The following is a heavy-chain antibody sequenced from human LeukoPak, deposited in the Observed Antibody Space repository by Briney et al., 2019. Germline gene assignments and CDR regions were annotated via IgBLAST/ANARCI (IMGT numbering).Heavy chain of an antibody. Sequence: GGSLRLSCVGSGFTFDDSAMQWVRQAPGKGLEWVSSISSSSSYIYYADSVKGRFTISRDNAKNSLYLQMNSLRAEDTAVYYCAREHSSQGYFDLWGRGTLVTVSS. J-gene: IGHJ2*01. V-gene: IGHV3-21*01. CDR3: AREHSSQGYFDL. D-gene: IGHD6-13*01. CDR2: ISSSSSYI. CDR1: GFTFDDSA.